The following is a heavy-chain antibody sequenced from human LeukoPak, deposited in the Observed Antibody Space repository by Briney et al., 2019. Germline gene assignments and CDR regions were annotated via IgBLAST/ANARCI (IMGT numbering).Heavy chain of an antibody. J-gene: IGHJ4*02. V-gene: IGHV3-23*01. D-gene: IGHD3-10*01. CDR2: ISGSGGST. CDR1: VFTFSSYA. CDR3: AKDNQLLWFGDPITV. Sequence: GGSLRLSCAASVFTFSSYAMSWVRQAPGKGLEWVSAISGSGGSTYYADSVKGRFTISRDNSKNTLYLQMNSLRAEDTAVYYCAKDNQLLWFGDPITVWGQGTLVTVSS.